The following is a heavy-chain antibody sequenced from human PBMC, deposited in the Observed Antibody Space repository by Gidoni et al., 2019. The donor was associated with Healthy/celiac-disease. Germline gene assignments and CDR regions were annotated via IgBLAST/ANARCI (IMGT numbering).Heavy chain of an antibody. D-gene: IGHD3-10*01. J-gene: IGHJ4*02. CDR2: IYYSGST. CDR1: GGSISSSSYY. V-gene: IGHV4-39*07. Sequence: LQLQASGPGLVKPSETLSLTCTVSGGSISSSSYYWGWIRQPPGKGLEWIGSIYYSGSTYYNPSLKSRVTISVDTSKNQFSLKLSSVTAADTAVYYCAREPDYYGSGSFDYWGQGTLVTVSS. CDR3: AREPDYYGSGSFDY.